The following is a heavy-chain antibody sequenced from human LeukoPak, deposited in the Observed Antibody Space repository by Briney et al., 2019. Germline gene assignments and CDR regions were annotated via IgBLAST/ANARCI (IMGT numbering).Heavy chain of an antibody. Sequence: GGSLRLSCVASGSTFSNYAMSWVRQAPGRGLEWIAALNRGRTFFQDSVRGRCTISRDNSKNTLYLQLNSLTGDDTAVYFSVKEVPTYGYFDYWGRGTLVTVSS. CDR3: VKEVPTYGYFDY. CDR1: GSTFSNYA. J-gene: IGHJ4*02. V-gene: IGHV3-23*01. CDR2: LNRGRT. D-gene: IGHD2-21*01.